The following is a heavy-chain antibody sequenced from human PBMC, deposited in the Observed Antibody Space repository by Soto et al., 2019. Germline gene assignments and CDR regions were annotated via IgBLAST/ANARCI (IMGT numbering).Heavy chain of an antibody. CDR2: IRGSDGTT. Sequence: EVQLLDSGGGLVQPGGSLRLSCEASGFSFSTFDMSWVRQAPGKGLQCVSFIRGSDGTTYYADSVRGRFTISRDNSRNTLYLRMSSLRADDTVLYSCGKGAWIDFWGRGTLVTVSS. J-gene: IGHJ4*02. CDR1: GFSFSTFD. CDR3: GKGAWIDF. V-gene: IGHV3-23*01. D-gene: IGHD5-12*01.